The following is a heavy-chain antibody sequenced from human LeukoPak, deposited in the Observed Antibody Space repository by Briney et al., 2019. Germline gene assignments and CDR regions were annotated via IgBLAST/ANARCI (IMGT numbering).Heavy chain of an antibody. CDR3: ARDRGWELNY. J-gene: IGHJ4*02. V-gene: IGHV1-3*01. CDR2: INAGNGNT. Sequence: GASVKVSCKASGYTFTSYAMHWVRQAPGQRLEWMGWINAGNGNTEYSQKFQGRVTITRDTSASTAYMELSSLRSEDTAVYYCARDRGWELNYWGQGTLVTVSS. D-gene: IGHD1-26*01. CDR1: GYTFTSYA.